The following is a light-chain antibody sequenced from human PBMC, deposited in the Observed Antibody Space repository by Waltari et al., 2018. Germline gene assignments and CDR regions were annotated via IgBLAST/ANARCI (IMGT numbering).Light chain of an antibody. Sequence: DIQMTQSPSSLPASVGDRVTITCRSIQSISNYLNWYQHKPGEAPKLLVYVASNLQRGVPSRFGGSRSEPDFTLTISSLQLEDFATYYCQQSYNAPYTFGQGTNVEIK. J-gene: IGKJ2*01. CDR1: QSISNY. CDR3: QQSYNAPYT. CDR2: VAS. V-gene: IGKV1-39*01.